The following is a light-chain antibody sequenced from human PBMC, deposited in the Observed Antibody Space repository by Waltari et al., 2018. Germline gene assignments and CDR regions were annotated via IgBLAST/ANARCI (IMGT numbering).Light chain of an antibody. J-gene: IGLJ2*01. CDR2: GPD. CDR1: SLRRYY. CDR3: HSRETFSTRL. V-gene: IGLV3-19*01. Sequence: SSDLTQDPSLSVALGQTVRITCQGDSLRRYYASWYQQRPGQAPILVIYGPDNRPAGIPDRVSGSTSGNTAFLTITGAQAEDEADYYCHSRETFSTRLFGGGTRLTV.